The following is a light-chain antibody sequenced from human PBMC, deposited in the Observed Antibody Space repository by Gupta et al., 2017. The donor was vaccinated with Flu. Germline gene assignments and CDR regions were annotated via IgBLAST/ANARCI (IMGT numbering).Light chain of an antibody. J-gene: IGKJ1*01. CDR2: GAS. CDR1: QSVSSD. CDR3: QQKNNCPGT. Sequence: EIVMTQSPATLSVSPGERATLSCRASQSVSSDLAWYQQKPGEAPRLLIYGASTRASGVPSRFSGSGSGTEFTLTISSRQSEDFAVYYCQQKNNCPGTFGQGTKVEIK. V-gene: IGKV3-15*01.